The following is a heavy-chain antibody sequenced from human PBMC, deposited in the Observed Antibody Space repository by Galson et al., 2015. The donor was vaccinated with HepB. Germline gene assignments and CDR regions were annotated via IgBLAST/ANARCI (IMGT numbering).Heavy chain of an antibody. D-gene: IGHD1-26*01. CDR3: ARVYRGRGGAFDI. Sequence: SLRLSCAASGFTFSSYAMHWVRQAPGKGLEWVAVISYDGSNKYYADSVKGRFTISRDNSKNTLYLQMNSLRAEDTAVYYCARVYRGRGGAFDIWGQGTMVTVSS. CDR2: ISYDGSNK. CDR1: GFTFSSYA. V-gene: IGHV3-30*04. J-gene: IGHJ3*02.